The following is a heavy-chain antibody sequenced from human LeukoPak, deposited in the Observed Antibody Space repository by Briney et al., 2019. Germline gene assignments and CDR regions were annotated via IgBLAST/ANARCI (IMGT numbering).Heavy chain of an antibody. CDR3: ARHPPGGSYYERVGYFDY. CDR1: GGSISSYY. J-gene: IGHJ4*02. Sequence: PSETLSLTCTVSGGSISSYYWSWIRQPPGKGLEWIGYIYTSGSTNYNPSLKSRVTISVDTSKNQFSLKLSSVTAADTAVYYCARHPPGGSYYERVGYFDYWGQGTLVTVSS. D-gene: IGHD1-26*01. CDR2: IYTSGST. V-gene: IGHV4-4*09.